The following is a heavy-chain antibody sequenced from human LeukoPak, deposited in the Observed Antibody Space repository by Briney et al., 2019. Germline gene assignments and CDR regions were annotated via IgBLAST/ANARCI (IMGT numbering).Heavy chain of an antibody. J-gene: IGHJ6*03. CDR1: GYTFTGYY. Sequence: ASVKVSCKASGYTFTGYYMHWVRQAPGQGLEWMGWINPNSGGTNYAQKFQGRVTMTRDTSISTAYMELSRLRSDDTAVYYCARRYCSSTSCFHYYYYYMDVWGKGTTVTVSS. V-gene: IGHV1-2*02. CDR2: INPNSGGT. CDR3: ARRYCSSTSCFHYYYYYMDV. D-gene: IGHD2-2*01.